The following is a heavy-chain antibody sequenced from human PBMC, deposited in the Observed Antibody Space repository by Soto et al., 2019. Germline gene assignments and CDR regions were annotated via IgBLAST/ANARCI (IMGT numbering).Heavy chain of an antibody. Sequence: SVKVSCKASGGTFSSYAISWVRQAPGQGLEWMGGIIPIFGTANYAQKFQGRVTITADESTSTAYMELSSLRSEDTAVYYCARAGRSDPGADIVVVPAAMLFNYYYYGMDVWGQGTTVTVSS. CDR2: IIPIFGTA. CDR3: ARAGRSDPGADIVVVPAAMLFNYYYYGMDV. J-gene: IGHJ6*02. D-gene: IGHD2-2*01. V-gene: IGHV1-69*13. CDR1: GGTFSSYA.